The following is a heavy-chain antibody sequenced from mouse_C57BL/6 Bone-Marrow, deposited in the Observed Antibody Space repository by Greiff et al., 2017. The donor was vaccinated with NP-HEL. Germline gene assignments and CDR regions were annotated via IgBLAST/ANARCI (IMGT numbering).Heavy chain of an antibody. J-gene: IGHJ1*03. V-gene: IGHV1-52*01. Sequence: QVQLQQSGAELVRPGSSVKLSCKASGYTFTSYWMHWVKQRPIQGLEWIGNIDPSDSETHYNQKFKDKATLTVDKSSSTAYMQLSSLTSEDSAVYYCARDDDYRYFDVWGTGTTVTVSS. D-gene: IGHD2-3*01. CDR1: GYTFTSYW. CDR2: IDPSDSET. CDR3: ARDDDYRYFDV.